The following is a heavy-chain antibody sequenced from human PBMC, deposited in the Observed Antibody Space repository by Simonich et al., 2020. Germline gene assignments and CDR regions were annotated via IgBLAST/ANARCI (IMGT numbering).Heavy chain of an antibody. CDR1: GGTFSRYA. CDR3: ARGGLADRRIVYYYYMDV. Sequence: QVQLVQSGAEVKKPGSSVKVSCKASGGTFSRYAISWVPQAPGQGREWRGGIIPILGIANYAQKFQGRVTITADKSTSTAYMELSSLRSEDTAVYYCARGGLADRRIVYYYYMDVWGKGTTVTVSS. D-gene: IGHD2-15*01. V-gene: IGHV1-69*09. CDR2: IIPILGIA. J-gene: IGHJ6*03.